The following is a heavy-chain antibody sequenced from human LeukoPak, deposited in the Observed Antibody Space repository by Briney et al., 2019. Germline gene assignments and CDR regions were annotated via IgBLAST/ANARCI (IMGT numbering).Heavy chain of an antibody. Sequence: PSETLSLTCTVSGGSISSYYWSWIRQPPGKGLEWIGYIYYSGSTNYNPSLKSRVTISVDTSKNQSSLKLSSVTAADTAVYYCARRVYGSGSYYYDYWGQGTLVTVSS. CDR3: ARRVYGSGSYYYDY. CDR2: IYYSGST. J-gene: IGHJ4*02. CDR1: GGSISSYY. D-gene: IGHD3-10*01. V-gene: IGHV4-59*01.